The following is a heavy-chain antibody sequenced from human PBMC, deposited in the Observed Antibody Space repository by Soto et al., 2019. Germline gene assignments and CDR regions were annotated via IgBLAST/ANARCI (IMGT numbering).Heavy chain of an antibody. D-gene: IGHD3-10*01. CDR2: INHSGST. Sequence: SETLSLTCAVYGGSFSGYYWSWIRQPPGKGLEWIGEINHSGSTNYNPSLKSRVTISVDTSKNQFSLKLSSVTAADTAVYYCARSPAGGSGSYYISPGPLFDYWGQGTLVTVSS. J-gene: IGHJ4*02. CDR1: GGSFSGYY. V-gene: IGHV4-34*01. CDR3: ARSPAGGSGSYYISPGPLFDY.